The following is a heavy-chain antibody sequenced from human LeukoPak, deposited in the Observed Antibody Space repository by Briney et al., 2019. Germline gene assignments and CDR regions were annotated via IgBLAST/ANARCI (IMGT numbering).Heavy chain of an antibody. CDR1: GYTFTSYD. CDR3: ARGGEYYYESSGYYWFDP. J-gene: IGHJ5*02. CDR2: MNPNSGNT. D-gene: IGHD3-22*01. V-gene: IGHV1-8*01. Sequence: ASVKVSCKASGYTFTSYDTNWVRQATGQGLEWMGWMNPNSGNTGYAQKFQGRVTMTRNTSISTAYMELSSLRSEDTAVYYCARGGEYYYESSGYYWFDPWGQGTLVTVSS.